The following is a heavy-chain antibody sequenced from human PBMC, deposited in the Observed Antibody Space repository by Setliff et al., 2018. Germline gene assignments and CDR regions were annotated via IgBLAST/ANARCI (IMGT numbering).Heavy chain of an antibody. CDR2: IYSSGST. CDR3: ARTGYDFWSGPRLGGSTTTGYMDV. CDR1: GGSISSVGSY. V-gene: IGHV4-31*03. J-gene: IGHJ6*03. Sequence: PSETLSLTCSVSGGSISSVGSYWRWIRQHPGKGLEWIGYIYSSGSTYSNPPLKSRITISVDRSKNQFSLKLNSVTAADTAVYYCARTGYDFWSGPRLGGSTTTGYMDVWGKGTTVTVSS. D-gene: IGHD3-3*01.